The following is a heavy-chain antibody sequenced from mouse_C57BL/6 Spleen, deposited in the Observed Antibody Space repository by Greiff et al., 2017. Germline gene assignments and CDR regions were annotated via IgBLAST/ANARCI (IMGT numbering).Heavy chain of an antibody. V-gene: IGHV1-19*01. D-gene: IGHD1-1*01. Sequence: VQLQQSGPVLVKPGASVKMSCKASGYTFTDYNMNWVKQSHGKSLEWIGVINPYNGGTSYKQKFKGKATLTVDKSSSTAYMQLNSLTSEDSAVYYCARGGSYGSSLYYFDYWGQGTTLTVSS. CDR3: ARGGSYGSSLYYFDY. CDR1: GYTFTDYN. CDR2: INPYNGGT. J-gene: IGHJ2*01.